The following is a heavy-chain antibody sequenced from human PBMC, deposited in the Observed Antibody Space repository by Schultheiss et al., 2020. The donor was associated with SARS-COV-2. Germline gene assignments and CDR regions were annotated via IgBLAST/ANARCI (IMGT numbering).Heavy chain of an antibody. D-gene: IGHD2-15*01. J-gene: IGHJ4*02. CDR2: IYHSGST. Sequence: SETLSLTCAVYGGSFSGYYWSWIRQPPGKGLEWIGSIYHSGSTYYNPSLKSRVTISVDTSKNQFSLKLNSVTAADTAVYYCARIAAGAATYFDYWGQGTLVTVSS. V-gene: IGHV4-34*01. CDR1: GGSFSGYY. CDR3: ARIAAGAATYFDY.